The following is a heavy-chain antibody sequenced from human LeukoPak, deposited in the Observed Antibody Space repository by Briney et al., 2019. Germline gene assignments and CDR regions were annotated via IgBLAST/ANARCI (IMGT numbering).Heavy chain of an antibody. Sequence: GRGLRLSCAASGFTFSSYAMHWVRQAPDKWREWVAVIPNDGSHTYYVDSVKGRFSISRDNSKNTLCLQMNSMRAEDTAVYYCANILGGHSSGRPVDYWGQGTLVTVSS. D-gene: IGHD6-19*01. J-gene: IGHJ4*02. CDR1: GFTFSSYA. V-gene: IGHV3-30*18. CDR2: IPNDGSHT. CDR3: ANILGGHSSGRPVDY.